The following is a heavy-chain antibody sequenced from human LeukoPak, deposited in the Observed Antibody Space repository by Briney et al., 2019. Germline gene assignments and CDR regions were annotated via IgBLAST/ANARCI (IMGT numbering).Heavy chain of an antibody. J-gene: IGHJ4*02. V-gene: IGHV4-59*08. Sequence: SETLSLTCTVSGGSISSYYWSWIRHPPGKGLELIGYIYYSGSTNYNPSLKSRVTISVDTSKNQFSLKLSSVTAADTAVYYCATFIHDLKLGSGFDYWGQGTLVTVSS. CDR1: GGSISSYY. CDR2: IYYSGST. D-gene: IGHD3-10*01. CDR3: ATFIHDLKLGSGFDY.